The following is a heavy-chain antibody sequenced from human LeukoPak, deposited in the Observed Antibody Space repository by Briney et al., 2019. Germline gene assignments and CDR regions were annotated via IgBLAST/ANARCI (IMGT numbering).Heavy chain of an antibody. CDR3: ATLYSGSYYTAFDI. Sequence: ASVNVSCKVSGYTLTELSMHWVRQAPGKGLEWMGGFDPEDGETIYAQKFQGRVTMTEDTSTDTAYMELSSLRSEDTAVYYCATLYSGSYYTAFDIWGQGTMVTVSS. CDR2: FDPEDGET. CDR1: GYTLTELS. D-gene: IGHD1-26*01. V-gene: IGHV1-24*01. J-gene: IGHJ3*02.